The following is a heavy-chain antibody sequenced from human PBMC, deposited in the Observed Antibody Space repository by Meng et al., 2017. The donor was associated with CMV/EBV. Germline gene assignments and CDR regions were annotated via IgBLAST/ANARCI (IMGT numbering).Heavy chain of an antibody. J-gene: IGHJ6*02. CDR1: GGSISSSSYY. Sequence: SETLSLTCTVSGGSISSSSYYWGWIRQPPGKGLEWIGEINHSGSTNYNPSLKSRVTISVDTSKNQFSLKLSSVTAADTAVYYCARGRYCSSTSCTYYYYGMDVWGQGTTVTVSS. D-gene: IGHD2-2*01. CDR2: INHSGST. CDR3: ARGRYCSSTSCTYYYYGMDV. V-gene: IGHV4-39*07.